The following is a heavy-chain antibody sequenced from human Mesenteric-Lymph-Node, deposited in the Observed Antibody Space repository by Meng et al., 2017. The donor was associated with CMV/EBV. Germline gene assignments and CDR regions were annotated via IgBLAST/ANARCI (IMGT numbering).Heavy chain of an antibody. CDR1: GYRFTNYW. Sequence: GESLKISCKGSGYRFTNYWIGWVRQMPGKGLEWMGIIYPGDSDTRYSPSFQGQVTISADKSISTAYLQWSSLKASDTAMYYCASRIGYCSSTSCYTNAFDIWGQGTMVTVSS. CDR2: IYPGDSDT. J-gene: IGHJ3*02. CDR3: ASRIGYCSSTSCYTNAFDI. V-gene: IGHV5-51*01. D-gene: IGHD2-2*02.